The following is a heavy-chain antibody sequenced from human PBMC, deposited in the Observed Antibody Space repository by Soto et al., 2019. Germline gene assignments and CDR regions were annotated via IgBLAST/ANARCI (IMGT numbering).Heavy chain of an antibody. CDR3: ARFFGFTMIVVVTGDAFDI. D-gene: IGHD3-22*01. CDR1: GGSISSSSYY. Sequence: SETLSLTCTVSGGSISSSSYYWGWIRQPPGKRLEWIGSIYYSGSTYYNPSLKSRVTISVDTSKNQFSLKLSSVTAADTAVYYCARFFGFTMIVVVTGDAFDIWGQGTMVTVSS. V-gene: IGHV4-39*01. CDR2: IYYSGST. J-gene: IGHJ3*02.